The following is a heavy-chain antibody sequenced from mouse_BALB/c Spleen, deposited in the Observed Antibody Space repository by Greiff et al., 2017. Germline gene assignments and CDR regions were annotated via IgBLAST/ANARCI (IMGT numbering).Heavy chain of an antibody. D-gene: IGHD2-10*01. CDR1: GYTFTSYW. Sequence: VQLVESGAELARPGASVKLSCKASGYTFTSYWMQWVKQRPGQGLEWIGAIYPGDGDTRYTQKFKGKATLTADKSSSTAYMQLSSLASEDSAVYYCAISYYGNPMDYWGQGTSVTVSS. CDR3: AISYYGNPMDY. CDR2: IYPGDGDT. J-gene: IGHJ4*01. V-gene: IGHV1-87*01.